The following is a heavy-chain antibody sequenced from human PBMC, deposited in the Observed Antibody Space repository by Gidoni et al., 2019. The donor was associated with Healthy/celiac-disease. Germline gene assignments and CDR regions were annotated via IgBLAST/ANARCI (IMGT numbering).Heavy chain of an antibody. J-gene: IGHJ1*01. CDR3: AYQNQLLQPNEYFQH. CDR1: GCTFSDYY. Sequence: QVQLVESGGGLVKPGGSLRLSCAASGCTFSDYYMSWIRQAPGKGLGWVSYISSSGSTIYYADSVKGRFTISRDNAKNSLYLQMNSLRAEDTAVYYCAYQNQLLQPNEYFQHWGQGTLVTVSS. V-gene: IGHV3-11*01. CDR2: ISSSGSTI. D-gene: IGHD2-2*01.